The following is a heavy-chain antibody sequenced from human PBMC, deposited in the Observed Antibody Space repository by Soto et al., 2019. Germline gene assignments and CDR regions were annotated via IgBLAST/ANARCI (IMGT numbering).Heavy chain of an antibody. V-gene: IGHV1-46*03. D-gene: IGHD4-17*01. CDR3: ARVLPPYGDYSD. Sequence: GASVKVSCRASGYTFPSYYMHRVRQAPGQGLEWMGIINPSGGSTSYAQKFQGRVTMTRDTSTSTVYMELSSLRSEDTAVYYCARVLPPYGDYSDWGPGTLVTVSS. CDR2: INPSGGST. CDR1: GYTFPSYY. J-gene: IGHJ4*02.